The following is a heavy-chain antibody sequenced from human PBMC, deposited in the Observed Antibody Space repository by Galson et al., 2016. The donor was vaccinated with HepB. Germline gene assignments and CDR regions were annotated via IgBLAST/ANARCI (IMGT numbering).Heavy chain of an antibody. CDR3: ARTLYDSGLLFFDL. J-gene: IGHJ4*02. V-gene: IGHV3-33*05. CDR2: IAHHGGSI. CDR1: GLAFT. Sequence: SLRLSCAASGLAFTHWVRQAPGKGLEWVAVIAHHGGSIYYADSVRGRFTISRDNSENTVSLQMNSLRAEDTAVYYCARTLYDSGLLFFDLWGQGTLVTVST. D-gene: IGHD3-10*01.